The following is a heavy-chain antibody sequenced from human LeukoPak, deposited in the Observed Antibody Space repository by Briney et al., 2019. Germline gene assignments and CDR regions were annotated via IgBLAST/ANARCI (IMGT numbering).Heavy chain of an antibody. CDR1: GYTFTSYG. CDR2: ISAYNGNT. CDR3: AREDQVRGYSYGYGFLFYYYYGMDV. J-gene: IGHJ6*02. D-gene: IGHD5-18*01. Sequence: GASVTVSCKASGYTFTSYGISWVRQAPGQGLEWMGWISAYNGNTNYAQKLQGRVTMTTDTSTSTAYMELRSLRSDDTAVYYCAREDQVRGYSYGYGFLFYYYYGMDVWGQGTTVTVSS. V-gene: IGHV1-18*01.